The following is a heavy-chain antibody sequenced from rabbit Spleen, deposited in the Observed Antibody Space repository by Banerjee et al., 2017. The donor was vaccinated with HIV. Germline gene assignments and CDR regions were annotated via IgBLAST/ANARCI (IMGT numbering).Heavy chain of an antibody. D-gene: IGHD1-1*01. CDR1: GFSFSSSDY. V-gene: IGHV1S45*01. Sequence: QEQLEESGGDLVNPGASLTLTCTASGFSFSSSDYMCWVRQAPGKGLEWIACIYGGSTNTYYASWAKGRFTISKTSSTTVTLQMTSLTAADTATYFCARDTSSSFSSYGMDLWGPGTLVTVS. CDR2: IYGGSTNT. CDR3: ARDTSSSFSSYGMDL. J-gene: IGHJ6*01.